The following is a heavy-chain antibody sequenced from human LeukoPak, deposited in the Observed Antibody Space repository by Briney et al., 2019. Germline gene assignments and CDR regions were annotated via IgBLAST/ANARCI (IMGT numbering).Heavy chain of an antibody. D-gene: IGHD2-15*01. Sequence: GGSLRLSCAASGFTFRSYGMHWVRQAPGKGPEWVAVIWYDGSKKYYADSVKGRFTISRDNSKNTLYLQMNSLRAEDTAVYYCARGLGGSSAAFDIWGQGTMVTVSS. CDR3: ARGLGGSSAAFDI. CDR2: IWYDGSKK. CDR1: GFTFRSYG. J-gene: IGHJ3*02. V-gene: IGHV3-33*01.